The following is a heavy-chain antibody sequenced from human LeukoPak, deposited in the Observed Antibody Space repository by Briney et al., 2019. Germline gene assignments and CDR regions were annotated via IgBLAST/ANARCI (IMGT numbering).Heavy chain of an antibody. CDR2: FDPEDGET. Sequence: ASEKVSCKVSGYTLTELSMHWVRQAPRKGLEWMGGFDPEDGETIYAQKFQGRVTMTEDTSTDTAYMELSSLRSEDTAVYYCAIPFEYSSSSTAFDIWGQGTMVTVSS. J-gene: IGHJ3*02. V-gene: IGHV1-24*01. D-gene: IGHD6-6*01. CDR3: AIPFEYSSSSTAFDI. CDR1: GYTLTELS.